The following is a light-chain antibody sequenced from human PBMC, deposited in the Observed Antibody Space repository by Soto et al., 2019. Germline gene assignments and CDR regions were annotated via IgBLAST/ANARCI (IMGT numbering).Light chain of an antibody. CDR2: GAS. J-gene: IGKJ4*01. Sequence: IVWTQSPGILSFSVGERATLSCGVSESISITSLAWYQQKPGQAPRLLIYGASTRATGVPDRFSGSGSGTDFTLTISRLEPEDFAVYYCQHYGSSPLTFGGGTKV. CDR1: ESISITS. CDR3: QHYGSSPLT. V-gene: IGKV3-20*01.